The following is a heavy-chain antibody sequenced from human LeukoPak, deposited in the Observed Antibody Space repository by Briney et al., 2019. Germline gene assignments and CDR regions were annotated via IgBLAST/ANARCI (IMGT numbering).Heavy chain of an antibody. Sequence: GGSLRLSCAATGFTLSSHAMSWVRQAPGKGLEWVSAISASGGGTYYADSVKGRFSISRDNSKNTLYLQMNSLRAEDTAVYYCAKAYSGYDRFDYWGQGTLVTVSS. J-gene: IGHJ4*02. D-gene: IGHD5-12*01. V-gene: IGHV3-23*01. CDR2: ISASGGGT. CDR3: AKAYSGYDRFDY. CDR1: GFTLSSHA.